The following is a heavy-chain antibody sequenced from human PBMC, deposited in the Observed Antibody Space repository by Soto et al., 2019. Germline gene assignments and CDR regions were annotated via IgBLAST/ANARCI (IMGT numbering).Heavy chain of an antibody. J-gene: IGHJ5*02. CDR3: ARAARYCSTTSCFSFFYWFDP. V-gene: IGHV1-18*01. Sequence: ASVKVSCKASGYTFTSYGFSWVRQAPGQGLEWMGWISAYNGNTNYARKFQGRVTMTTDKSTSTAYMELRSLRSDDSAVYYCARAARYCSTTSCFSFFYWFDPWGQGTLVTVSS. CDR2: ISAYNGNT. D-gene: IGHD2-2*01. CDR1: GYTFTSYG.